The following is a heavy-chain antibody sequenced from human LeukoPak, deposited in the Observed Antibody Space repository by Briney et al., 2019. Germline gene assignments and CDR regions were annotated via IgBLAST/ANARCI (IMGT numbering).Heavy chain of an antibody. V-gene: IGHV3-30*04. Sequence: GGPLRLSCVASGFTFTRYAMHWVRQAPGKGLEWVTVVSYDGNDKYYADSVKGRFTISRDNSKNTVYLQMNSLRAEDTAVYYCARDDALATDGFDSWGQGTLVTVSS. D-gene: IGHD5-24*01. CDR1: GFTFTRYA. CDR3: ARDDALATDGFDS. CDR2: VSYDGNDK. J-gene: IGHJ4*02.